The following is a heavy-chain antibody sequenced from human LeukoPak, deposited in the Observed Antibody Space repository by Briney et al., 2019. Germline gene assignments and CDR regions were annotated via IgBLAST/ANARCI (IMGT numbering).Heavy chain of an antibody. CDR3: ARDLDGDHYPAFDY. CDR1: GGSISSSSYY. D-gene: IGHD4-17*01. V-gene: IGHV4-39*02. J-gene: IGHJ4*02. CDR2: IYYSGST. Sequence: SETLSLTCTVSGGSISSSSYYWGWIRQPPGKGLEWIGSIYYSGSTYYNPSLKSRVTISVDTSKNQFSLKLSSVTAADTAVYYCARDLDGDHYPAFDYWGQGTLVTVSS.